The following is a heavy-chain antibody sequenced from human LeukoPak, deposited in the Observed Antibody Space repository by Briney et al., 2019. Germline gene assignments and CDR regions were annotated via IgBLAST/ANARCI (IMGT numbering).Heavy chain of an antibody. J-gene: IGHJ5*02. CDR3: VCGSGSYVGEPPNWFDP. CDR2: IRSKAYGGTT. CDR1: GFTPGDYA. Sequence: GGSLRPSSIVSGFTPGDYAMSWVSPPPGTGREWVGLIRSKAYGGTTEYAASVKGRFTISRDYSKSIAYLQMNSLKTEDTAVYYCVCGSGSYVGEPPNWFDPWGQGTLVTVSS. V-gene: IGHV3-49*04. D-gene: IGHD3-10*01.